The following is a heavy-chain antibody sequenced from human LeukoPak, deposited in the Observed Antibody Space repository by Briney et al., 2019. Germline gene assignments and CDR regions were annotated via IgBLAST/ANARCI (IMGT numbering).Heavy chain of an antibody. CDR1: GGSISSSSYY. D-gene: IGHD6-6*01. Sequence: PSETLSLTCTVSGGSISSSSYYWGWIRQPPGKGLEWIGSIYYSGSTYYNPSLKSRVTISVDTSKNQFSLKLSSVTAADTAVYYCARLPRGAALPYYFDYWGQGTLVTVSS. CDR3: ARLPRGAALPYYFDY. V-gene: IGHV4-39*01. CDR2: IYYSGST. J-gene: IGHJ4*02.